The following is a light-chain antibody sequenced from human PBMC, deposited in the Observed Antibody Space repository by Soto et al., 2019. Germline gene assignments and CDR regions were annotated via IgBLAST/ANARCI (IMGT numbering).Light chain of an antibody. CDR3: QQSHSTPYT. CDR1: QSISTN. J-gene: IGKJ2*01. CDR2: SAS. Sequence: DIQMTQSPSSLSASVGDSVSITCRASQSISTNLNWYQQRPGRAPKLLIYSASNLQSGVPSRFSGSGSWTDFTLTISSLQPEDFAKYYCQQSHSTPYTFGQGTNLEIK. V-gene: IGKV1-39*01.